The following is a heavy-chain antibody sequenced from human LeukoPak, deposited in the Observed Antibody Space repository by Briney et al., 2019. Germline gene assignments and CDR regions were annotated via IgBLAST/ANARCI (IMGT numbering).Heavy chain of an antibody. CDR2: ICHSGST. J-gene: IGHJ6*04. CDR3: ARKGPYYNSLTGYYKNGLDV. D-gene: IGHD3-9*01. V-gene: IGHV4-4*02. CDR1: GGFISSNNW. Sequence: SGTLSLTCAVSGGFISSNNWWNWVRQPPGKGLEWVGEICHSGSTNYNPSLESRVTISVDKSKNQFSLKLSSVTAADTAVYYCARKGPYYNSLTGYYKNGLDVWGKGTTVFVSS.